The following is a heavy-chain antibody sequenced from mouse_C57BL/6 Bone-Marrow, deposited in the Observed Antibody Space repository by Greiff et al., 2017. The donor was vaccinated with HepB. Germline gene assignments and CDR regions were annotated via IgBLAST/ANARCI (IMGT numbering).Heavy chain of an antibody. V-gene: IGHV5-4*01. CDR3: ARDLDYGSSYWYFDV. Sequence: EVQLVESGGGLVKPGGSLKLSCAASGFTFSSYAMSWVRQTPEKRLEWVATLSDGGSYTYYPDNVKGRFTLSRDNAKNNLYLQMSHLKSEDTAMYYCARDLDYGSSYWYFDVWGTGTTVTVSS. CDR2: LSDGGSYT. CDR1: GFTFSSYA. D-gene: IGHD1-1*01. J-gene: IGHJ1*03.